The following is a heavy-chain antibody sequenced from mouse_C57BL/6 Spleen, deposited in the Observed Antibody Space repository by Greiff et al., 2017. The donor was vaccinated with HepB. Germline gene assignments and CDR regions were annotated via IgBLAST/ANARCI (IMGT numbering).Heavy chain of an antibody. D-gene: IGHD2-5*01. Sequence: QVQLKQPGAELVRPGSSVKLSCKASGYTFTSYWMHWVKQRPIQGLEWIGNIDPSDSETHYNQKFKDKATLTVDKSSSTAYMQLSSLTSEDSAVYYCARVRTYYSNPFDYWGQGTTLTVSS. CDR3: ARVRTYYSNPFDY. CDR2: IDPSDSET. J-gene: IGHJ2*01. V-gene: IGHV1-52*01. CDR1: GYTFTSYW.